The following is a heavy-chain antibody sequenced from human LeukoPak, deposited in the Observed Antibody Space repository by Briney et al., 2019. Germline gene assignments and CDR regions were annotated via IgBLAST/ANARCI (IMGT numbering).Heavy chain of an antibody. J-gene: IGHJ4*02. Sequence: GGSLRLSCVASGFPFSSHWMTWVRQAPGKGLEWVANIKQDGSKKSYVDSVKGRFTISRDNAKNSLYLQMNSLRAEDTAIYYCTRVGYIDEGIDYWGQGTLVTVSS. CDR2: IKQDGSKK. CDR3: TRVGYIDEGIDY. D-gene: IGHD5-24*01. V-gene: IGHV3-7*04. CDR1: GFPFSSHW.